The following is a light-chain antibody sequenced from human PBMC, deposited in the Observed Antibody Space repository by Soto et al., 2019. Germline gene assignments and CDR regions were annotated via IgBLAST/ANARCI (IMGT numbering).Light chain of an antibody. CDR3: QQYGSSAPIT. J-gene: IGKJ5*01. Sequence: AQYPANLSVSKTDIAIFSCTPSQSVKSSLAWYQQKPGQAPRLLIYSTSSRATGIPDRFSGSGSETDFTLTISRLGPEDFALYYCQQYGSSAPITFGQGTRLEIK. CDR2: STS. V-gene: IGKV3-20*01. CDR1: QSVKSS.